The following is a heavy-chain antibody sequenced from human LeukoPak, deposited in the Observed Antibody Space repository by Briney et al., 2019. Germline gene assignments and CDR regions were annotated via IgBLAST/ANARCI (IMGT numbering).Heavy chain of an antibody. D-gene: IGHD2-15*01. CDR3: AGGRGSCSGGSCSGAFDI. Sequence: SETLSLTCAVYGGSFSGYYWSWIRQPPGKGLEWIGEINHSGSTNYNPSLKSRVTISVDTSKNQSSLKLSSVTAADTAVYYCAGGRGSCSGGSCSGAFDIWGQGTMVTVSS. V-gene: IGHV4-34*01. CDR2: INHSGST. CDR1: GGSFSGYY. J-gene: IGHJ3*02.